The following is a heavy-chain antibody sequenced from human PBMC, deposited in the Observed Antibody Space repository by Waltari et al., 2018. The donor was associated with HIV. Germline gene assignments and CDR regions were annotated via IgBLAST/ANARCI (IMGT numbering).Heavy chain of an antibody. CDR1: GFTFSSYA. CDR2: ISGSGGST. D-gene: IGHD4-17*01. V-gene: IGHV3-23*01. J-gene: IGHJ5*02. Sequence: EVQLLESGGGLVQPGGSLRLSCAASGFTFSSYAMSWVRQAPGKGLEWVSAISGSGGSTYYADSVKGRFTISRDNSKNTLYLQMNSLRAEDTAVYYCAKDRLWDGDYQGYPTFDPWGQGTLVTVSS. CDR3: AKDRLWDGDYQGYPTFDP.